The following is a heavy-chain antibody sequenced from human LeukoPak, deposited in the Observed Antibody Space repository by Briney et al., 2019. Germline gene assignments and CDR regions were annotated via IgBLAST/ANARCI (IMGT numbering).Heavy chain of an antibody. CDR3: ATDGSPLRFLESSPFDY. CDR2: IYTSGST. D-gene: IGHD3-3*01. V-gene: IGHV4-4*07. J-gene: IGHJ4*02. Sequence: SETLSLTCSVSGGSMNPYYWNWIRQPPGKGLEWIGRIYTSGSTNYNPSLKSRVTMSVDTSKNQFSLKLSSVTAAETAVYYCATDGSPLRFLESSPFDYWGQGTLVTVSS. CDR1: GGSMNPYY.